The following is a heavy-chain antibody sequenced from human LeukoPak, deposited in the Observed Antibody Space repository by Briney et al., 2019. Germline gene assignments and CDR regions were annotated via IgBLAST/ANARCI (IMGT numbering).Heavy chain of an antibody. CDR3: ARDRYYYDSSGHTGHWFDP. J-gene: IGHJ5*02. CDR2: IIPIFGTA. D-gene: IGHD3-22*01. V-gene: IGHV1-69*05. Sequence: SVKVSCKASGGTFSGYAISWVRQAPGQGLEWMGGIIPIFGTANYAQKFQGRVTITTDESTSTAYMELSSLRSEDTAVYYCARDRYYYDSSGHTGHWFDPWGQGTLVTVSS. CDR1: GGTFSGYA.